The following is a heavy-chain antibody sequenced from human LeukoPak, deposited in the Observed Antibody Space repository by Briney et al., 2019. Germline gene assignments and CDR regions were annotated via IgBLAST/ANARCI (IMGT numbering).Heavy chain of an antibody. CDR1: GYTFTGYY. D-gene: IGHD4-17*01. J-gene: IGHJ4*02. Sequence: GASVKVSCRASGYTFTGYYMHWVRQAPGQGLEWMGWINPNSGGTNYAQKFQGRVTMTRDTSISTAYMELSRLRSDDTAVYYCARGPAGYGDVNDYWGQGTLVTVSS. CDR3: ARGPAGYGDVNDY. CDR2: INPNSGGT. V-gene: IGHV1-2*02.